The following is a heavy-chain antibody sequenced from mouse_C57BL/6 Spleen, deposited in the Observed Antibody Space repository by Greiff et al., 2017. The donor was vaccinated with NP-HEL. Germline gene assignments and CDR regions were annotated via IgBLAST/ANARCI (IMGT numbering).Heavy chain of an antibody. CDR1: GFSLTSYG. CDR2: IWSGGST. D-gene: IGHD4-1*01. CDR3: AKLTGTYWYFDV. Sequence: VNLVESGPGLVQPSQSLSITCTVSGFSLTSYGVHWVRQSPGKGLEWLGVIWSGGSTDYNAAFMSRLSITKDNAKSQVFLKMNSLQADDTAIYYCAKLTGTYWYFDVWGTGTTVTVSS. J-gene: IGHJ1*03. V-gene: IGHV2-5*01.